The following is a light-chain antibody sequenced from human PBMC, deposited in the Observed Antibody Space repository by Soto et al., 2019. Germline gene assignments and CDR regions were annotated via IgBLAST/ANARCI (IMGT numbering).Light chain of an antibody. CDR3: RPHAHSDSHDSV. J-gene: IGLJ1*01. Sequence: QSVLTQPASVSGSPGQSITISCTGISSDVGNYKFVSWYQHHPGKAPKLMIYEGDKRPSGVSDRFSASKSGITASLTISGLQADDEADYYCRPHAHSDSHDSVFGTATKVTVL. CDR2: EGD. CDR1: SSDVGNYKF. V-gene: IGLV2-23*01.